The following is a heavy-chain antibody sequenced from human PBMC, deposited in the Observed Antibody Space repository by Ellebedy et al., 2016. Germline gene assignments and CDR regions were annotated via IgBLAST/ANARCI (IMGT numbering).Heavy chain of an antibody. Sequence: SLKISCAGSGFTFNDYALHWVRQAPGKGLGWVSGISWDSAVIGYGGSVKGRFTISKDSAKNYLYLQMNSLRPEDTAFYYCAKGTMDYFYHWGQGTLVTVSS. CDR1: GFTFNDYA. CDR3: AKGTMDYFYH. D-gene: IGHD4/OR15-4a*01. J-gene: IGHJ4*02. V-gene: IGHV3-9*01. CDR2: ISWDSAVI.